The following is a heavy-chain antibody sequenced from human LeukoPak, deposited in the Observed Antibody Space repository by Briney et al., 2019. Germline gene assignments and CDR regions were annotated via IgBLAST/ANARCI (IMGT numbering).Heavy chain of an antibody. V-gene: IGHV4-4*07. CDR3: ARGILRDYYDSSGFYHRGGVGY. D-gene: IGHD3-22*01. J-gene: IGHJ4*02. CDR1: GGSISSYY. Sequence: PSETLSLTCTVSGGSISSYYWSWIRQPAGRGLEWIGRIHTSGTMNYNASLKSRVRISVETSKNQFSLRLSSVTAADTAMYFCARGILRDYYDSSGFYHRGGVGYWGQGTLVTVSS. CDR2: IHTSGTM.